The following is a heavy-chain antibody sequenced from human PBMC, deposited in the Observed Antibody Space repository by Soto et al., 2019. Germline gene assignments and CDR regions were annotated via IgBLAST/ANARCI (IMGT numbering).Heavy chain of an antibody. Sequence: GGSLRLSCSASGFIFSESTIYWVRQVPGKGLEAISAVSTSGRSTYYADSVKDRFTVSRDNSKNTLFLQMGSLRPEDTAIYYCVKQAHGLDGVAFDYWGQGTQVTVSS. V-gene: IGHV3-64D*06. CDR1: GFIFSEST. D-gene: IGHD2-15*01. J-gene: IGHJ4*02. CDR3: VKQAHGLDGVAFDY. CDR2: VSTSGRST.